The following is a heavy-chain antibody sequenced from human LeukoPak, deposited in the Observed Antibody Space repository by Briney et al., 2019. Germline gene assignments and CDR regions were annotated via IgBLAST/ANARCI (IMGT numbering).Heavy chain of an antibody. CDR1: GYTFTGYY. Sequence: ASVEVSCKASGYTFTGYYMHWVRQATGQGLEWMGWMNPNSGNTGYSQKFQGRVTITRDTSASTAYMELSSLRSEDTAVYYCASISPSLFHTSGWSFDYWGQGTLVTVSS. V-gene: IGHV1-8*03. D-gene: IGHD6-19*01. CDR2: MNPNSGNT. J-gene: IGHJ4*02. CDR3: ASISPSLFHTSGWSFDY.